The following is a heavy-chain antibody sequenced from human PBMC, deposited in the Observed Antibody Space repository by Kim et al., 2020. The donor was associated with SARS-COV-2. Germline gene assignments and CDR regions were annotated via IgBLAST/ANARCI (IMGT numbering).Heavy chain of an antibody. D-gene: IGHD6-13*01. CDR2: IYPGDSDT. CDR3: AKSRSTGYSSSWYGVDVGVDP. V-gene: IGHV5-51*01. J-gene: IGHJ5*02. Sequence: GESLKISCKGSGYSFTSYWIGWVRQMPGKGLEWMGIIYPGDSDTRYSPSFQGQVTISADKSISTAYLQWSSLKASDTAMYYCAKSRSTGYSSSWYGVDVGVDPWGQGALVTVSS. CDR1: GYSFTSYW.